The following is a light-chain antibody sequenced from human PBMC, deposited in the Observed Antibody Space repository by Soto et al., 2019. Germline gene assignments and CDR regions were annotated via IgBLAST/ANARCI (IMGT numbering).Light chain of an antibody. J-gene: IGKJ4*01. CDR1: QSITSN. CDR2: GAS. V-gene: IGKV3-15*01. CDR3: QQYSSWVT. Sequence: EIVMTQSPVTLSLSPGDTATLSCRASQSITSNLAWYQQKPGHPPRLVIYGASTRATGIPARFSGSGSGTEFTLTISHLQSEDFAVYYCQQYSSWVTFGGGTQLEIE.